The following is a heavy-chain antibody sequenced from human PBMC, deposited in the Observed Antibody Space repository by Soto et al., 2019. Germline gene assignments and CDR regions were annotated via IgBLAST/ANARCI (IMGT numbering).Heavy chain of an antibody. V-gene: IGHV4-4*02. Sequence: QVYLQQSGPGLVKPSGTLSLTCAVSGDSISSTHWWTWVRQTPGKGLEWIGEVYHSGSTSYNPSRXSXLXISXDKSTIQFSLKLTSVTAADTAVYYCATLPPRIVVTVLPIPTWGQGTLVSVSS. CDR2: VYHSGST. CDR3: ATLPPRIVVTVLPIPT. CDR1: GDSISSTHW. D-gene: IGHD2-21*01. J-gene: IGHJ5*02.